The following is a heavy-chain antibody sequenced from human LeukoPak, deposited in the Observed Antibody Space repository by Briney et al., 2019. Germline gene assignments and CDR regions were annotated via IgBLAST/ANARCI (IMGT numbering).Heavy chain of an antibody. D-gene: IGHD2-2*02. CDR3: ATQAGCSSTSCYKGGYFDY. J-gene: IGHJ4*02. V-gene: IGHV4-34*01. CDR1: GGSFSGYY. Sequence: SETQSLTCAVYGGSFSGYYWSWIRQPPGKGLEWIGEINHSGSTNYNPSLKSRVTISVDTSKNQFSLKLSSVTAADTAVYYCATQAGCSSTSCYKGGYFDYWGQGTLVTVSS. CDR2: INHSGST.